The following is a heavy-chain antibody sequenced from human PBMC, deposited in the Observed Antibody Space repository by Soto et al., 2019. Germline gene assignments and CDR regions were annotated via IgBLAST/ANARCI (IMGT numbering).Heavy chain of an antibody. Sequence: SETLSLTCTVSGGSISSSSYYWGWIRQPPGKGLEWIGSIYYSGSTYYNPSLKSRVTISVDTSKNQFSLKLSSVTAADTAVYYCARTYYEGAWSYYLIYYFDDWGQGTLVTISS. D-gene: IGHD3-10*01. V-gene: IGHV4-39*01. CDR2: IYYSGST. CDR1: GGSISSSSYY. CDR3: ARTYYEGAWSYYLIYYFDD. J-gene: IGHJ4*01.